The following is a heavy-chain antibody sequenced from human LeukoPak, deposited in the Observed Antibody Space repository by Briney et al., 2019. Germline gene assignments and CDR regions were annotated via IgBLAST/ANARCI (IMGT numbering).Heavy chain of an antibody. CDR3: ARAFMFYDPAAFDY. V-gene: IGHV1-2*02. CDR2: IHPKSGGT. CDR1: GYTFTGYY. Sequence: ASVKVSCKASGYTFTGYYMHWVRQAPGQGIEWMGWIHPKSGGTNYAQNFQGRVTMTRDTSINTAYMELSSLTSDDTAVYYCARAFMFYDPAAFDYWGQGTLLTVSS. D-gene: IGHD3/OR15-3a*01. J-gene: IGHJ4*02.